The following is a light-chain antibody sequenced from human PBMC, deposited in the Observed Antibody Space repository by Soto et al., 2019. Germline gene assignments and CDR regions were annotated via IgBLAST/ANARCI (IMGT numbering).Light chain of an antibody. CDR3: QQSHSSPPS. CDR1: QTIIKY. Sequence: IQLKQSPSSLSSSVGDRVTITCRSSQTIIKYLNWYQQRPGKAPKLLIYAASNLQSGVPSRFSGSGSGTDFTLTISSLQPEDFATYYCQQSHSSPPSFGQGTRPEI. V-gene: IGKV1-39*01. CDR2: AAS. J-gene: IGKJ5*01.